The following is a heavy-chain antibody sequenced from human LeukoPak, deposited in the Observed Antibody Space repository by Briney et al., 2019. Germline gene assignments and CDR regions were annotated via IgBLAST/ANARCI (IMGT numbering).Heavy chain of an antibody. J-gene: IGHJ3*02. CDR3: ASEHPGYCSGGSCYNDDAFDI. CDR2: TYTSGST. Sequence: SETLSLTCTVSGGSISSYYWSWIRQPAGKGLEWIGRTYTSGSTNYNTSLKSRVTMSVDTSKNQFSLKLSSVTAADTAVYYCASEHPGYCSGGSCYNDDAFDIWGQGTMVTVSS. CDR1: GGSISSYY. D-gene: IGHD2-15*01. V-gene: IGHV4-4*07.